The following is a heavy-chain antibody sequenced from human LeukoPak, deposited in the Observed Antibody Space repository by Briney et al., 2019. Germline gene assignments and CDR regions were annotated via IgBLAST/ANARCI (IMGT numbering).Heavy chain of an antibody. CDR1: GYSFTNSW. CDR2: IDPTDSYT. V-gene: IGHV5-10-1*01. CDR3: AGRGGGGWYLY. Sequence: GESLKISCKASGYSFTNSWISWVRQMPGKGLEWMGRIDPTDSYTNYSPSFKGHVTISVDKSITTAYLQWSSLKASDTAIYYCAGRGGGGWYLYWGQGTLVTVSS. J-gene: IGHJ4*02. D-gene: IGHD6-19*01.